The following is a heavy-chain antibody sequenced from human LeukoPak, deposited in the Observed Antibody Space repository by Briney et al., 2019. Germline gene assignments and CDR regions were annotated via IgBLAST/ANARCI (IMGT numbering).Heavy chain of an antibody. CDR1: RFTSSSYA. V-gene: IGHV3-23*01. J-gene: IGHJ6*03. CDR3: AKMGSEAPYYYYYMDV. CDR2: ISGSGGST. Sequence: GGSPRHSCAASRFTSSSYAMSCVPHAPGTRLEWVSAISGSGGSTYYADSVKGRFTISRDNSKNTLYVQMNSLRAEDTAVYYCAKMGSEAPYYYYYMDVWGKGTTVTVSS.